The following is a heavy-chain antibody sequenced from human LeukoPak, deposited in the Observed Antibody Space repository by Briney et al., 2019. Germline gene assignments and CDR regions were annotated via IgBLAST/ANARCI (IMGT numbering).Heavy chain of an antibody. Sequence: GGSLRLSCAASGFTFSSYGMHWVRQAPGKGLEWVAVISYDGSNKYYADSEKGRFTISRDNSKNTLYLQMNSLRAEGTAVYYCAKDRLGSGSPYYFDYWGQGTLVTVSS. J-gene: IGHJ4*02. CDR2: ISYDGSNK. CDR3: AKDRLGSGSPYYFDY. CDR1: GFTFSSYG. D-gene: IGHD3-10*01. V-gene: IGHV3-30*18.